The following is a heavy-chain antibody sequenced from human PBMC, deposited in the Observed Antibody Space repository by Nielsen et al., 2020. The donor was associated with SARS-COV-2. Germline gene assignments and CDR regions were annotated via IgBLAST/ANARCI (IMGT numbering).Heavy chain of an antibody. D-gene: IGHD2-15*01. CDR1: GFTFSSYS. CDR3: ARDWSRAADV. Sequence: GESLKISCAASGFTFSSYSMNWVRQAPGKGLEWVSSISSSSSYIYYADSVKGRFTISRDNAKNSLYLQMNSLRAEDTAVYYCARDWSRAADVWGQGTMVTVSS. V-gene: IGHV3-21*01. J-gene: IGHJ3*01. CDR2: ISSSSSYI.